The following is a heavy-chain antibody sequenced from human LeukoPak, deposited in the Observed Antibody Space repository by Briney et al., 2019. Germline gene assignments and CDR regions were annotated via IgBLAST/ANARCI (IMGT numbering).Heavy chain of an antibody. CDR1: GFTFSSYE. D-gene: IGHD4/OR15-4a*01. CDR2: ISSSGSTI. Sequence: GGSLRLSCAASGFTFSSYEMNWVRQAPGKGLEWVSYISSSGSTIYYADSVKGRFTISRDNAKNSLYLQILSHRPYVTYVYYCARGTIISHWGQGTLVTVSS. V-gene: IGHV3-48*03. J-gene: IGHJ4*02. CDR3: ARGTIISH.